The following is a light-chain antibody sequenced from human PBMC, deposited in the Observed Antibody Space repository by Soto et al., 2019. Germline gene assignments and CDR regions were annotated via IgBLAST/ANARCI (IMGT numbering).Light chain of an antibody. J-gene: IGKJ4*01. CDR3: QQYGSSPLVT. CDR2: GAS. Sequence: EIVLTQSPGTLSLSPGERATLSCRASQSVSSSYIAWYQQKPGQAPRLLIYGASSRATGIPDRFSGSGSGIDFTLTISRLQPEDFAVYYCQQYGSSPLVTFGGGTKVEIK. V-gene: IGKV3-20*01. CDR1: QSVSSSY.